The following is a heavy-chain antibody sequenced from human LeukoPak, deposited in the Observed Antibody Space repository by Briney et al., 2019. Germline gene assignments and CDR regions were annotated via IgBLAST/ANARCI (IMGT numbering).Heavy chain of an antibody. D-gene: IGHD3-3*01. J-gene: IGHJ5*02. V-gene: IGHV4-38-2*02. Sequence: PSETLSLTCTVSGYSISSGYYWGWIRQPPGKGLEWIGSIYHSGSTYYNPSLKSRVTISVDTSKNQFSLKLSSVTAADTAVYYCARSPITIFGGSGLNWFDPWGQGTLVTVSS. CDR3: ARSPITIFGGSGLNWFDP. CDR2: IYHSGST. CDR1: GYSISSGYY.